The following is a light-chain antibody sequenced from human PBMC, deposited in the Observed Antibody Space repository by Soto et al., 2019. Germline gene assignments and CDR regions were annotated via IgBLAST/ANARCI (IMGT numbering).Light chain of an antibody. CDR3: QQYGSSQGT. Sequence: EIVLTQSPGTLSLSPGERATLSCRASQSVSSSYLAWSQQKPGQAHRLLIYGASSRATGIPDRFSGSGSGTDCTQTSRRLEPEDCAVYYCQQYGSSQGTFGPGTNMEIK. J-gene: IGKJ1*01. CDR2: GAS. CDR1: QSVSSSY. V-gene: IGKV3-20*01.